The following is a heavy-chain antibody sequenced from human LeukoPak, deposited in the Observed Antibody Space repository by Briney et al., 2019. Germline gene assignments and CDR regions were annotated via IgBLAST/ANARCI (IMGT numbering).Heavy chain of an antibody. Sequence: ASVKVSCKASGYTCTSYYMHWVRQAPGQGLEWMGIINPSGGSTSYAQKFQGRVTMTRDTSTSTVYMELSSLRSEDTAVYYCARGGGAAYCGGDCYSGLDYWGQGTLVTVSS. D-gene: IGHD2-21*02. CDR2: INPSGGST. CDR1: GYTCTSYY. J-gene: IGHJ4*02. CDR3: ARGGGAAYCGGDCYSGLDY. V-gene: IGHV1-46*01.